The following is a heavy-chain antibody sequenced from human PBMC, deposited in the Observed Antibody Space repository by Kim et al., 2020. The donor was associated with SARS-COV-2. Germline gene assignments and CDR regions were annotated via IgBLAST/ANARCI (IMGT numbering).Heavy chain of an antibody. Sequence: GGSLRLSCAASGFTFSDYYMSWIRQAPGKGLEWFSYISSSSYTNYADSVKGRLTISRDNAKNSLYLQMNSLRAEDTAVYYCARVREGGSSWYYFDYWGQGTLVTVSS. CDR3: ARVREGGSSWYYFDY. J-gene: IGHJ4*02. CDR2: ISSSSYT. CDR1: GFTFSDYY. V-gene: IGHV3-11*05. D-gene: IGHD6-13*01.